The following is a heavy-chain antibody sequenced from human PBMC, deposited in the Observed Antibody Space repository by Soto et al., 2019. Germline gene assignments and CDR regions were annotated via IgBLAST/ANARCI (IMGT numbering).Heavy chain of an antibody. D-gene: IGHD2-2*01. CDR3: ARSLYCISPRCPNAFDI. CDR1: GYTFTSYA. CDR2: INAGNGNT. V-gene: IGHV1-3*01. Sequence: ASVKVSCKASGYTFTSYAMHWVRQAPGQRLEWMGWINAGNGNTKYSQKFQGRVTITRDTSASTAYMELSSLRSEDTAVYYCARSLYCISPRCPNAFDIWGQGTMVTVSS. J-gene: IGHJ3*02.